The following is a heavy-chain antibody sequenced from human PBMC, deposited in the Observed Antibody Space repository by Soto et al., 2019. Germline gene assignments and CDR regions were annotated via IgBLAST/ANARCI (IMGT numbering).Heavy chain of an antibody. Sequence: PSETLSLTCAVSGGSISSGGYSWSWIRQPPGKGLEWIGYIYHSGSTYYNPSLKSRVTISVDRSKNQFSLKLSSVTAADTAVYYCARAFRAWWFGELSHGMDVWGQGTTVTVSS. V-gene: IGHV4-30-2*01. CDR1: GGSISSGGYS. CDR2: IYHSGST. J-gene: IGHJ6*02. D-gene: IGHD3-10*01. CDR3: ARAFRAWWFGELSHGMDV.